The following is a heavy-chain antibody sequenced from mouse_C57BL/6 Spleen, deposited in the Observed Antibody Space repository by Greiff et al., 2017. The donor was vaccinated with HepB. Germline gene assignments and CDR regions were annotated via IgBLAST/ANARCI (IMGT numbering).Heavy chain of an antibody. CDR1: GYSITSDY. CDR3: ASSCYYGPAWFAY. J-gene: IGHJ3*01. V-gene: IGHV3-8*01. D-gene: IGHD1-1*01. CDR2: ISYSGST. Sequence: EVKLQESGPGLAKPSQTLSLTCSVTGYSITSDYWNWLRKFPGNKLEYMGYISYSGSTYYTPSLKSRISITRDTATNQYYLQLNSVTTEDTATYYCASSCYYGPAWFAYWGQGTLVTVSA.